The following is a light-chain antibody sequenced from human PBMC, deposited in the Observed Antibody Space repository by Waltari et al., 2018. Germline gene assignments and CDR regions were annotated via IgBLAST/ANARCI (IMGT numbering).Light chain of an antibody. V-gene: IGKV1-33*01. CDR3: QQQFT. CDR2: DAS. J-gene: IGKJ3*01. CDR1: QDISNY. Sequence: DIQMTQSPSSLSASVGDRVTITCQASQDISNYLNWYHQKPGKAPKLLIYDASNLETGVPSRFSGSGSGTDFTFTISSLQPEDIATYYCQQQFTFGPGTKVDIK.